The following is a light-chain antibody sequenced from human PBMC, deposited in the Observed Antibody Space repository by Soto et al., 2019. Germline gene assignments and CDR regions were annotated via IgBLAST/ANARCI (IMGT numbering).Light chain of an antibody. J-gene: IGKJ5*01. V-gene: IGKV1-39*01. Sequence: DIQMTQSPSSLPTPIGDRVTITCRASQRINIYLNWYRQKPGKAPELLIYSASNLQSGVPSRFSGSGSGTDFTLTISGLQSEDFATYYCQQSFSTPTFGQGTRLEIK. CDR2: SAS. CDR1: QRINIY. CDR3: QQSFSTPT.